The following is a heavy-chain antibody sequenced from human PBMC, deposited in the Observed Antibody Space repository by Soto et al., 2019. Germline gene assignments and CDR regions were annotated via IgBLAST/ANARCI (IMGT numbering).Heavy chain of an antibody. Sequence: QITLKESGPTLVKPTQTLTLTCTFSGFALSTSGVGVGWIRQPPATALQWLALIYWDDDKRYSPSPKNRVTSTKDTSKNEVVFTMTNMDPVDTATYFCARNGILGGTGLLFDYWGQGALVTVSS. D-gene: IGHD1-26*01. CDR3: ARNGILGGTGLLFDY. CDR2: IYWDDDK. V-gene: IGHV2-5*02. J-gene: IGHJ4*02. CDR1: GFALSTSGVG.